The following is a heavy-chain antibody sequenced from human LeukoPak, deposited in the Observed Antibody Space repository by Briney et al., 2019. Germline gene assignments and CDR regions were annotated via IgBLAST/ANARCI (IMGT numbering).Heavy chain of an antibody. CDR1: GGTFSSYA. D-gene: IGHD2-2*01. CDR2: IIPIFGTA. V-gene: IGHV1-69*05. J-gene: IGHJ4*02. CDR3: ARENIVVVPAAIRHFDY. Sequence: SVKVSCKASGGTFSSYAISWVRQAPGQGLEWMGGIIPIFGTANYAQKFQGRVTITTDESTSTAYMELSSLRSEDTAVYYCARENIVVVPAAIRHFDYWGQGTLVTVSS.